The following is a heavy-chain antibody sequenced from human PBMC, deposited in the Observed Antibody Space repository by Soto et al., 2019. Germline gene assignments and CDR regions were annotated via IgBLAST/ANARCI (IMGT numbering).Heavy chain of an antibody. CDR1: GFTFSNAW. D-gene: IGHD5-18*01. J-gene: IGHJ4*02. V-gene: IGHV3-15*01. CDR2: IKSKTDGGTT. CDR3: TTQVPVYSYGLLDY. Sequence: EVQLVESGGGLVKPGGSLRLSCAASGFTFSNAWMSWVRQAPGKGLEWVGRIKSKTDGGTTDYAAPVKGRFTISRDDSKNTLYLQMNSLKTEDTAVYYCTTQVPVYSYGLLDYWGQGTLVTVSS.